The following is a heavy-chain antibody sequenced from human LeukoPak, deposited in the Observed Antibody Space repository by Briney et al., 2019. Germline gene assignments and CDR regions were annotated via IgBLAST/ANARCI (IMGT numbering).Heavy chain of an antibody. V-gene: IGHV3-33*08. CDR2: VWYDGSNE. CDR3: ARTLRTDWFFDL. CDR1: GFTFSSHV. Sequence: GGSLRLSCAASGFTFSSHVVHWVRQAPGKDLQWVAVVWYDGSNEYYEDSVKGRFTNSRDTSKNTLDLQMNSLRAEDTAVYYCARTLRTDWFFDLWGRGTLVTVSS. J-gene: IGHJ2*01.